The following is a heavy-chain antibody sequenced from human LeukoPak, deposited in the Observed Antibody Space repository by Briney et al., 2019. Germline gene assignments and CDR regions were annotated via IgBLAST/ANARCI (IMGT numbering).Heavy chain of an antibody. CDR1: GFTFSSYW. CDR2: INSDGSST. D-gene: IGHD3-22*01. CDR3: ARGGYYYDSSGYRTPDY. Sequence: GGSLRLSCAASGFTFSSYWMHWVRQAPAKGPVWVSRINSDGSSTSYADSVKGRFTISRDNAKNTLYLQMNSLRAEDTAVYYCARGGYYYDSSGYRTPDYWGQGTLVTVSS. J-gene: IGHJ4*02. V-gene: IGHV3-74*01.